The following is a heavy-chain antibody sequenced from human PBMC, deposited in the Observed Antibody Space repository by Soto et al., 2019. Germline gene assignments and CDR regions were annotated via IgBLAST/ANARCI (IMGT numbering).Heavy chain of an antibody. V-gene: IGHV1-69*02. CDR3: ARQRYSGSLW. Sequence: QVQLVQSGAEVKKPGSSVKVSCKASGGTFSSYTIHWVRQAPGQGLEWMGKIIPIIGKPDYAQQLQDRLAITAYRSTRTAYMELNSLISEDTAVYYCARQRYSGSLWWGQGTRVNVSS. CDR2: IIPIIGKP. D-gene: IGHD5-12*01. CDR1: GGTFSSYT. J-gene: IGHJ4*02.